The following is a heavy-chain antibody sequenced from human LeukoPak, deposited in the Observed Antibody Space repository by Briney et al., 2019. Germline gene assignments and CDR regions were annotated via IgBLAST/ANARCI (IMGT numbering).Heavy chain of an antibody. CDR2: IKSKTDGGTT. CDR3: TTERWYSSSWYV. V-gene: IGHV3-15*01. D-gene: IGHD6-13*01. Sequence: GGSLRLSCAASGFTFSNAWMSWVRQAPGKGLEWVGRIKSKTDGGTTDYAAPVKGRFTISRDDSKNTLYLQMNSLKAEDTAVYYCTTERWYSSSWYVWGQGTLVTVSS. J-gene: IGHJ4*02. CDR1: GFTFSNAW.